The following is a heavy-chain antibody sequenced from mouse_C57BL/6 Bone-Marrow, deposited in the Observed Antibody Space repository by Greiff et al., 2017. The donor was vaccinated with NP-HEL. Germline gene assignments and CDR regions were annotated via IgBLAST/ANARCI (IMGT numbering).Heavy chain of an antibody. Sequence: QVQLQQSGPGLVQPSQSLSITCTVSGFSLTSYGVHWVRQSPGKGLEWLGVIWRGGSTGYNAAFMSRLSITKDNSKSQGFFKMNSLQADDAAIYYCAKRHYYGSRERKNWYFDVWGTGTTVTVSS. V-gene: IGHV2-5*01. J-gene: IGHJ1*03. CDR2: IWRGGST. CDR3: AKRHYYGSRERKNWYFDV. CDR1: GFSLTSYG. D-gene: IGHD1-1*01.